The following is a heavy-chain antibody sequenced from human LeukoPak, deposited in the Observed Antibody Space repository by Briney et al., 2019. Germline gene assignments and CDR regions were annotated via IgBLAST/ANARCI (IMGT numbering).Heavy chain of an antibody. V-gene: IGHV4-59*08. CDR3: ARLGTIMVRGVIITNWFDP. Sequence: SETLSLTCTVSGGSINTYYWGWIRQPPGKGLEWIGYISYSGSTSYNPSLKSRVTIPVDTSKNQFPLKLTSVTAADTAVYYCARLGTIMVRGVIITNWFDPWGQGTLVTVSS. D-gene: IGHD3-10*01. CDR2: ISYSGST. J-gene: IGHJ5*02. CDR1: GGSINTYY.